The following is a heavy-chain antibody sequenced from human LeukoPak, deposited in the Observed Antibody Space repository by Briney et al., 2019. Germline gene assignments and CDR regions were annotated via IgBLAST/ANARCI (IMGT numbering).Heavy chain of an antibody. D-gene: IGHD3-22*01. Sequence: GGSLRLSCSASGFXFSFYAIGWVRQAPGKGLEYVSAISSNGGSTYYADSVKGRFTISRDNSKNTLYLQMSSLRADDTAVYYCVKGFPHFYDSSGFGAFDVWGQGTIVTVSS. V-gene: IGHV3-64D*09. J-gene: IGHJ3*01. CDR2: ISSNGGST. CDR3: VKGFPHFYDSSGFGAFDV. CDR1: GFXFSFYA.